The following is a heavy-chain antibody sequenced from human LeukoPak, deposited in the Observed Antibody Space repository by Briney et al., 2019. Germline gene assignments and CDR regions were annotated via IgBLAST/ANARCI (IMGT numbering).Heavy chain of an antibody. CDR1: GYTFTSYY. CDR2: INPSGGST. J-gene: IGHJ5*02. Sequence: ASVKVSCKASGYTFTSYYMHWVRQAPGQGLEWMGIINPSGGSTSYAQKFQGRVIMTRDTSTSTVYMELSSLRSEDTAVYYCARSSSGWYEDHWFDPWGQGTLVTVSS. V-gene: IGHV1-46*01. CDR3: ARSSSGWYEDHWFDP. D-gene: IGHD6-19*01.